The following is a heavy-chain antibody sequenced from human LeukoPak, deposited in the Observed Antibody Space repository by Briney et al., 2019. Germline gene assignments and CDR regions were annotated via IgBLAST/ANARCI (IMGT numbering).Heavy chain of an antibody. J-gene: IGHJ4*02. V-gene: IGHV3-7*01. CDR3: ARYYDGNTYRDYFDY. CDR1: GFTFSSYA. Sequence: PGGSLRLSCAASGFTFSSYAMHWVRQAPGKGLEWVANIQQDGSEKYYVDSVKGRFTISRDNAKNSLFLQMNSLRAEDTAVYYCARYYDGNTYRDYFDYWGRGTLVTVSS. CDR2: IQQDGSEK. D-gene: IGHD3-16*01.